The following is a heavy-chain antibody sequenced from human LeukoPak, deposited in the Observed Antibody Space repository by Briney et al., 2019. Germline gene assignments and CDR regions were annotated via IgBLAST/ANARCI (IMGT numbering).Heavy chain of an antibody. CDR3: AKVISFGELADS. V-gene: IGHV3-30*02. CDR2: IHYNGNNR. J-gene: IGHJ4*02. Sequence: GGSLRLSCVASGYTFSGYGVHWVRQAPGKGLEWVAFIHYNGNNRYYADSVKGRFTISRDNSKNTLFLQMNSLRTEDTAIYYCAKVISFGELADSWGQGTLVTVSS. CDR1: GYTFSGYG. D-gene: IGHD3-10*01.